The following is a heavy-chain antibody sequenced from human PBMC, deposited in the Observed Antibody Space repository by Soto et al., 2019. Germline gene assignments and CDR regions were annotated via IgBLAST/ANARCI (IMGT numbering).Heavy chain of an antibody. Sequence: EVQLLESGGGLVQPGGSLRLSCAASGFTFSSYAMSWVRQAPGKGLEWVSAISGSGGSTYYADSVKGRFTISRDNSKNTLYLQMNSLRAEDTAVYYCARGARGYYGSGTMIGAEGYWGQGTLVTVSS. J-gene: IGHJ4*02. CDR2: ISGSGGST. CDR1: GFTFSSYA. D-gene: IGHD3-10*01. CDR3: ARGARGYYGSGTMIGAEGY. V-gene: IGHV3-23*01.